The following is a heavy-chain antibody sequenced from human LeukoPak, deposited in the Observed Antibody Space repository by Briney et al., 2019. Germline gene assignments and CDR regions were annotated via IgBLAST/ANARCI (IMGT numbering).Heavy chain of an antibody. CDR2: ILFDGSNK. Sequence: PGRSLRLSCAASGLTFSTYVMHWVRQAPGKGLQWVAVILFDGSNKHYADSVKGRFIISRDNSKNTLYLQMNSLTAEDTAVYYCARVVAGSVYNYGMDVWGQGTTVTVSS. CDR3: ARVVAGSVYNYGMDV. J-gene: IGHJ6*02. V-gene: IGHV3-30*01. D-gene: IGHD6-19*01. CDR1: GLTFSTYV.